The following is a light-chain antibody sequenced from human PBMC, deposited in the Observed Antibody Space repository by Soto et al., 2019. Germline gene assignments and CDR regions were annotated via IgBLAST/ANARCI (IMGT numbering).Light chain of an antibody. CDR2: GAS. V-gene: IGKV3-20*01. CDR1: QSVGSSY. CDR3: QQYGGSPGT. J-gene: IGKJ1*01. Sequence: ESVLTQSPGTLSLSRGERATLSCRASQSVGSSYFAWYQQKPGQAPRLLIFGASNRAAGISDRFSGSGSGTDFTLTINRLEPEDFAVYYCQQYGGSPGTFGQGTKVEIK.